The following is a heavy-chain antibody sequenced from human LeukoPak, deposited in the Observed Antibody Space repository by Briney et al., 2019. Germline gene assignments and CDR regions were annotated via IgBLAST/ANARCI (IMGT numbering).Heavy chain of an antibody. CDR2: INAGNGNT. CDR1: GYTFTSNA. J-gene: IGHJ4*02. CDR3: ARGVTMVWEPFDY. V-gene: IGHV1-3*01. Sequence: ASVKVSCKASGYTFTSNAMHWVRQAPGQRLEWMGWINAGNGNTKYSQKFQGRVTITRDTSASTAYMELSSLRSEDTAVYYCARGVTMVWEPFDYWGQGTLVTVSS. D-gene: IGHD3-10*01.